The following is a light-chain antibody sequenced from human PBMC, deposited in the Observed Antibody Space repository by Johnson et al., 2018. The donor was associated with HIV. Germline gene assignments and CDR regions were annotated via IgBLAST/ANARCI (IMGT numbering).Light chain of an antibody. Sequence: QSVLTQPPSVSAAPGQKVTISCSGNRSNIGDNFVSWYQHLPGTAPKLLVYDNSKRPSGIPDRFPATKSRTSATLGITGLQTGDEADYYCGTWDSSLSGYVFGTGTKVTVL. CDR2: DNS. CDR1: RSNIGDNF. V-gene: IGLV1-51*01. CDR3: GTWDSSLSGYV. J-gene: IGLJ1*01.